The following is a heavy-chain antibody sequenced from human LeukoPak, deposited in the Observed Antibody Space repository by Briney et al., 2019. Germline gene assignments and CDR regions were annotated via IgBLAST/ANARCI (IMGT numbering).Heavy chain of an antibody. D-gene: IGHD1-26*01. J-gene: IGHJ3*02. V-gene: IGHV3-15*01. CDR3: LQWELLKDAFDI. Sequence: GGSLRLSCAASGFTFSNAWMSWVRQAPGKGLEWVGRIKSKTDGGTTDYAAPVKGRFTISRDDSKNTLYLQMNSLKTEDTAVYYCLQWELLKDAFDIWGQGTMVIVSS. CDR2: IKSKTDGGTT. CDR1: GFTFSNAW.